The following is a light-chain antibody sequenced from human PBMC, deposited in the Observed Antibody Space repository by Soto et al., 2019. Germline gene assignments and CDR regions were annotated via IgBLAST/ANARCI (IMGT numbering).Light chain of an antibody. V-gene: IGKV3-15*01. CDR3: QPFNDWPLT. J-gene: IGKJ4*01. CDR2: GTS. CDR1: QNVGID. Sequence: EIVMTQSPATLSVSPGERATLSCRASQNVGIDLAWFQQKPGQAPRLLIYGTSIRATGIPARFSASGSGTEFNLTINRLQSEDFASYYCQPFNDWPLTFGGGTKVEIK.